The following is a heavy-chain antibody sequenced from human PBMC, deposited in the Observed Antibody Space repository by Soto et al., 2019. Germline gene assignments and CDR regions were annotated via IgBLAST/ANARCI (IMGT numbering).Heavy chain of an antibody. J-gene: IGHJ3*01. Sequence: QVLLQEPGPGLVKPSGTLSLTCTVSGGSVTTSKWWSWVRQTPGKGLEWIGEVYHSGNTNYNPSLEGRVTISVDKSNNQFSLRLTSVTAADTAIYFCARARVTVAARPDAFDVWGQGTLVTVSS. D-gene: IGHD6-6*01. CDR3: ARARVTVAARPDAFDV. CDR2: VYHSGNT. CDR1: GGSVTTSKW. V-gene: IGHV4-4*02.